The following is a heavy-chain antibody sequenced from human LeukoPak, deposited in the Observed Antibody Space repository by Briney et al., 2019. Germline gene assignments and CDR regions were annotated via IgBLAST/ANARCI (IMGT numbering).Heavy chain of an antibody. CDR2: IYDSGST. D-gene: IGHD3-10*01. V-gene: IGHV4-39*01. Sequence: LSPTCHGLDAPTRGSSYTWSAIRQPPGKGLEWIGSIYDSGSTYYNPSLKSRVTISVDTSKNQFSLKLNSVTAADTAVYYCARHYGPWGQGTLVTVSS. CDR1: DAPTRGSSYT. J-gene: IGHJ5*02. CDR3: ARHYGP.